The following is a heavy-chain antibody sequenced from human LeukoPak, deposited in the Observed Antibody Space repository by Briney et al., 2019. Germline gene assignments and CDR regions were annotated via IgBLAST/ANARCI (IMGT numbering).Heavy chain of an antibody. Sequence: GGSLRLSCAVSGLTFSRSWIVWIRQAPGKGLEWVASLKPDGSESWYVDSVKGRFTISRGNSKNSLYLQLTSLRAEDTALYYCARDRGRNSFDNWGQGTLVSVSS. CDR1: GLTFSRSW. V-gene: IGHV3-7*01. D-gene: IGHD1-14*01. CDR3: ARDRGRNSFDN. J-gene: IGHJ4*02. CDR2: LKPDGSES.